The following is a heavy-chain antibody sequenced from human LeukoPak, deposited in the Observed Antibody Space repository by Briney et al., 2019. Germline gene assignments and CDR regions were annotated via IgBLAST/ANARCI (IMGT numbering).Heavy chain of an antibody. J-gene: IGHJ3*02. Sequence: PSETLSLTCSVSGGSISSSSSYWGWIRQPPGKGLEWIGSIYYSGSSFDNPALKSRVTISVDTSKNQFSLKLSSVTAADTAVYYCARGSPWIQLAYAFDIWGQGTMVTVSS. CDR2: IYYSGSS. D-gene: IGHD5-18*01. CDR1: GGSISSSSSY. CDR3: ARGSPWIQLAYAFDI. V-gene: IGHV4-39*01.